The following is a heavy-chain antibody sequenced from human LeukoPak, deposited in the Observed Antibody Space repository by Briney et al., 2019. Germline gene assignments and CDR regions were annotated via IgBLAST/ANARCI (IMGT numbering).Heavy chain of an antibody. D-gene: IGHD6-13*01. Sequence: SVKVSCKASGGTFSSYAISWVRQAPGQGLEWMGGIIPIFGTANYAQKFQGRVTITADESTSTAYMELSRLRSDDTAVYYCARWGIAAAGIDYWGQGTLVTVSS. V-gene: IGHV1-69*13. CDR2: IIPIFGTA. J-gene: IGHJ4*02. CDR1: GGTFSSYA. CDR3: ARWGIAAAGIDY.